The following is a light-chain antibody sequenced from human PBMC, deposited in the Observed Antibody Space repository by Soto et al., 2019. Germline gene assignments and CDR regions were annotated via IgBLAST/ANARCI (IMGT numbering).Light chain of an antibody. Sequence: DIQMTQSPSSLSASVGDRVTITCRASQSISSYLNWYQQKPGKAPKVLIYAASSLQSGVPSRFSGSGSGTDFTLTISSLQPEDFATYYCQQSYGAPTFGGGTKVEIK. V-gene: IGKV1-39*01. CDR3: QQSYGAPT. CDR2: AAS. CDR1: QSISSY. J-gene: IGKJ4*01.